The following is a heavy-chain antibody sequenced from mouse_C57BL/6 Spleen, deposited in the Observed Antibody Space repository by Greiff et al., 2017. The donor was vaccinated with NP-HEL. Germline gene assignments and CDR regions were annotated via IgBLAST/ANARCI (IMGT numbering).Heavy chain of an antibody. D-gene: IGHD4-1*01. CDR2: ISDGGSYT. CDR3: ARDQGGTLYAMDY. CDR1: GFTFSSYA. J-gene: IGHJ4*01. Sequence: EVKLMESGGGLVKPGGSLKLSCAASGFTFSSYAMSWVRQTPEKRLEWVATISDGGSYTYYPDNVKGRFTISRDNAKNNLYLQMSHLKSEDTAMYYGARDQGGTLYAMDYWGQGTSVTVSS. V-gene: IGHV5-4*01.